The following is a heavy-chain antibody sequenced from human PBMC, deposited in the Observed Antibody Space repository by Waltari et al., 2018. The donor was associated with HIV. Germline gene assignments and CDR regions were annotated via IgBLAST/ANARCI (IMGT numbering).Heavy chain of an antibody. CDR2: IIPSFGTA. V-gene: IGHV1-69*12. CDR3: AQPREADCSGGSCYSVDY. CDR1: GVTCCSYD. D-gene: IGHD2-15*01. J-gene: IGHJ4*02. Sequence: QVQLVQSGAGVKKPGSSVKVAFKASGVTCCSYDITGVRWAPGLGLEWMGRIIPSFGTANYAQKFQGRVTITAEESTSTADMELSSLRSEDTAGYYCAQPREADCSGGSCYSVDYWGQGTLVTVSS.